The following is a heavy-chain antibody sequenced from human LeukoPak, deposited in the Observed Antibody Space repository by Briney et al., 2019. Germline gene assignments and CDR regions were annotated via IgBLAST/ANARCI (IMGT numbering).Heavy chain of an antibody. CDR2: ISYDGSNK. V-gene: IGHV3-30*18. CDR3: AKVSAVVTYHDAFDI. D-gene: IGHD3-22*01. CDR1: GFTFSNSG. Sequence: GGSLRLSCEASGFTFSNSGMHWVRQAPGKGLEWVAVISYDGSNKYYADSVKGRFTISRDNSKTTLYLQMNNLRAEDTAVYYCAKVSAVVTYHDAFDIWGQGTMVTVSS. J-gene: IGHJ3*02.